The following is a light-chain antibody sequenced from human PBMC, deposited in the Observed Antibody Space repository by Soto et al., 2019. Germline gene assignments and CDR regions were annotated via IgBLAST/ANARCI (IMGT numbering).Light chain of an antibody. CDR3: QQYHNWPIT. Sequence: EVVMTQPPATLSVSPGERATLSCRASQSVSSNLAWYQQKPGQAPRLLIYGASTRAAGIPARFSGSWSGTDCTLTITSLQSEDVAVYYCQQYHNWPITLGQGTRLEIK. J-gene: IGKJ5*01. V-gene: IGKV3-15*01. CDR2: GAS. CDR1: QSVSSN.